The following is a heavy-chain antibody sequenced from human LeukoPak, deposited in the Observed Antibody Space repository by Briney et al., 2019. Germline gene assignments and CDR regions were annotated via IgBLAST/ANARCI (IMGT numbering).Heavy chain of an antibody. D-gene: IGHD2-2*01. CDR3: ARDGWEYQLLSLGAFDI. Sequence: ASVKVSCKASGGTFSSYVISWVRQAPGQGLEWMGGIIPIFGTPNYAQKFQGRVTMTTDTSTSTAYMELRGLRSDDTAVYYCARDGWEYQLLSLGAFDIWGQGTMVTVSS. CDR2: IIPIFGTP. CDR1: GGTFSSYV. V-gene: IGHV1-69*05. J-gene: IGHJ3*02.